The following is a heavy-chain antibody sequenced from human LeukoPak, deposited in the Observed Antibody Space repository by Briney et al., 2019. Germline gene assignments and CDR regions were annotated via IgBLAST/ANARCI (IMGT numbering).Heavy chain of an antibody. J-gene: IGHJ4*02. CDR3: ARGRNSGYVTPADY. CDR1: GYTFTGYY. Sequence: GASVKVSCKASGYTFTGYYMHWVRQAPGQGLEWMGWINPNSGGTNYAQKFQGRVTMTRDTSISTAYMELSRLRSDDTAVYYCARGRNSGYVTPADYWGQGTLVTVSS. D-gene: IGHD5-12*01. V-gene: IGHV1-2*02. CDR2: INPNSGGT.